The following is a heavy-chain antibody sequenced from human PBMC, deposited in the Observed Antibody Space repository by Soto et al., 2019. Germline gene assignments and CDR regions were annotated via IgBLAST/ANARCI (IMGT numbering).Heavy chain of an antibody. J-gene: IGHJ4*02. D-gene: IGHD6-19*01. CDR2: INNSGST. CDR1: GGSFRGYH. V-gene: IGHV4-34*01. CDR3: ARGGYTSGWFRL. Sequence: SETLSLTCAVHGGSFRGYHWTWIRQPPGKGLEWIGEINNSGSTNDNPSLKSRVTISRDTSKNQFSLSLSSVTAADTAIYYCARGGYTSGWFRLWGQGTLVTVSS.